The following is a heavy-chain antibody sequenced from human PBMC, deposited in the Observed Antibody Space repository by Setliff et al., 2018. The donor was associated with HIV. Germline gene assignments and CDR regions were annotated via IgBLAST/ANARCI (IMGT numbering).Heavy chain of an antibody. CDR1: GYSFTSYW. V-gene: IGHV5-51*01. J-gene: IGHJ5*02. CDR2: IYPGDSDT. CDR3: ARQHYDILTGPHNWFDP. Sequence: PGESLKISCKGSGYSFTSYWIGWVRQMPGKGLEWMGIIYPGDSDTTYSPSFQGQVTISVDKSISTAYLQWSSLKASDSAMYYCARQHYDILTGPHNWFDPWGQGTLVTVSS. D-gene: IGHD3-9*01.